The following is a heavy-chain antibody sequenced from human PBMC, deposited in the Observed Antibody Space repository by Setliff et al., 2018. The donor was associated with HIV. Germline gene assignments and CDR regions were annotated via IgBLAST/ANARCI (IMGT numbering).Heavy chain of an antibody. CDR2: IYYSGST. CDR3: ARDRGDDAFDI. D-gene: IGHD3-10*01. V-gene: IGHV4-59*01. J-gene: IGHJ3*02. CDR1: GGSISSYY. Sequence: PSETLSLTCTVSGGSISSYYWSWIRQPPGKGLEWIGYIYYSGSTNYNPSLKSRVTISLDTSKNQFSLKLSSVTAADTAVYYCARDRGDDAFDIWGQGTMVTVSS.